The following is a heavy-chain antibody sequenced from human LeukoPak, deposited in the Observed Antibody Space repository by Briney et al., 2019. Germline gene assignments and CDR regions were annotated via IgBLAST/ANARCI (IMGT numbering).Heavy chain of an antibody. CDR3: ARYGYCSSTSCSYAFDI. CDR1: GYTFAGYY. V-gene: IGHV1-2*02. J-gene: IGHJ3*02. Sequence: ASVKVSCKASGYTFAGYYMHWVRQAPGQGLEWMGWINPNSGGTNYAQKFQGRVTMTRDTSISTAYMELSRLRSDDTAVYYCARYGYCSSTSCSYAFDIWGQGTMVTVSS. CDR2: INPNSGGT. D-gene: IGHD2-2*01.